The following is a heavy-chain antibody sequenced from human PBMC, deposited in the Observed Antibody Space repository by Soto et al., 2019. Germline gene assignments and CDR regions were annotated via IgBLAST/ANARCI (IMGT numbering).Heavy chain of an antibody. CDR1: GFTVSSNY. V-gene: IGHV3-66*01. Sequence: EVQLVESGGGLVQPGESLRLSCAASGFTVSSNYMSWVRQAPGKGLEWVSIIYSGGNTYYADSVKGRFTIARDNSKNTLYLKMNSLRAEDTAVYYCARESIVGATNTFDYWGQGTLVTVSS. D-gene: IGHD1-26*01. CDR2: IYSGGNT. J-gene: IGHJ4*02. CDR3: ARESIVGATNTFDY.